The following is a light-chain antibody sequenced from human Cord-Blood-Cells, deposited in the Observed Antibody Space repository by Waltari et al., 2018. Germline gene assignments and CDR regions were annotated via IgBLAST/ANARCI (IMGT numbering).Light chain of an antibody. CDR2: DVS. CDR1: SSDVGGYHY. CDR3: SSYTSSSTYV. J-gene: IGLJ1*01. V-gene: IGLV2-14*01. Sequence: QSALTQPASVSGSPGQSITISCTGTSSDVGGYHYVSWYQQHPGKAPKLMIYDVSNRPSGVSNRFSGSESGNTASLTISWLQAEDEADYYCSSYTSSSTYVFGTGTKVTVL.